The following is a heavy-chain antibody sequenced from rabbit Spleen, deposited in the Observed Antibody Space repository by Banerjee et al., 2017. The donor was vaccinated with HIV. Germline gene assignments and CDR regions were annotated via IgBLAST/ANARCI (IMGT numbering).Heavy chain of an antibody. CDR1: GFTISGYW. D-gene: IGHD1-1*01. J-gene: IGHJ4*01. CDR3: AREDVGGSINL. V-gene: IGHV1S7*01. CDR2: IYPITETT. Sequence: QVVESGGGLVKPGASLTLTCKASGFTISGYWMNWVRQAPGKGLEWIGIIYPITETTYYANWVNGRFTISTDNAQHTVDLQMNSLTAADTATYFCAREDVGGSINLWGPGTLVTVS.